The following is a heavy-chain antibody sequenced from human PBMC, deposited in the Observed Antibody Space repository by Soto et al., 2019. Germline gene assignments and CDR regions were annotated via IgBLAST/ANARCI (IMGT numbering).Heavy chain of an antibody. Sequence: QVQLVESGGGVVQPGRSLRLSCAASGFTFSSYGMHWVRQAPGKGLEWVAVIWYDGSNKYYADSVKGRFTISRDNSKNTLYLQMNSLRAEDTAVYYCARDIAWFELMYAFDIWGQVTMVTVSS. J-gene: IGHJ3*02. CDR1: GFTFSSYG. V-gene: IGHV3-33*01. CDR2: IWYDGSNK. CDR3: ARDIAWFELMYAFDI. D-gene: IGHD3-10*01.